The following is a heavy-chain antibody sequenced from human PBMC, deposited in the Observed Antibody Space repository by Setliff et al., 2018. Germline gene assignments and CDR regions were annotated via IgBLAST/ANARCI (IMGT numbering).Heavy chain of an antibody. CDR1: GFTFSNYA. D-gene: IGHD1-26*01. V-gene: IGHV3-23*03. CDR2: IYSGGSRT. J-gene: IGHJ4*02. CDR3: ARDPGWGALDY. Sequence: GSLRLSCEASGFTFSNYAMGWVRQAPGKGLEWVSVIYSGGSRTYSADSVKGRFTIFRDNSRNTLHLQMNSLRAEDTAVYYCARDPGWGALDYWAQGVLVTVSS.